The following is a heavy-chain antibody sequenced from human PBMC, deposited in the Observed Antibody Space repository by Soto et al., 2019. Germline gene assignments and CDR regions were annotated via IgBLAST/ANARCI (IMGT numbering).Heavy chain of an antibody. V-gene: IGHV3-30*18. Sequence: QVQRVESGGGVVQPGRSLRLSCAASGFTFSRYGMHWVRQAPGKGLECVAGISYDVSNKYYADSVQGRFTIYRDNSKNTLYRQINSLRAEDTAVYYCAKDGNPLRYVDWLPNGGYMDVWGKGTPVTVSS. CDR1: GFTFSRYG. J-gene: IGHJ6*03. CDR3: AKDGNPLRYVDWLPNGGYMDV. CDR2: ISYDVSNK. D-gene: IGHD3-9*01.